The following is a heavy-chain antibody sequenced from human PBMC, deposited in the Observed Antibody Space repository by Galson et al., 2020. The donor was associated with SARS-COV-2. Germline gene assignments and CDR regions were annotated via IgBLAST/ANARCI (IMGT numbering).Heavy chain of an antibody. CDR3: ARVRYYDSSGYYRWFDP. Sequence: SVKVSCRAPGGTFSNYGISWVRQAPGQGLDWMGGIIPIFRTSNYAQKFQDRVTITADEFTTTVYMELSSLGSEDTAVYYCARVRYYDSSGYYRWFDPWGQGTLVTVS. J-gene: IGHJ5*02. D-gene: IGHD3-22*01. CDR1: GGTFSNYG. V-gene: IGHV1-69*13. CDR2: IIPIFRTS.